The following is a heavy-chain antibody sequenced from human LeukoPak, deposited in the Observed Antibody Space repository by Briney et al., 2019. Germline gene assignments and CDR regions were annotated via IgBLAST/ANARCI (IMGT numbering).Heavy chain of an antibody. CDR3: ARDTVGGDWYDP. CDR1: GGSISSYY. V-gene: IGHV4-59*01. Sequence: PSETLSLTCTVSGGSISSYYWSWIRQPPGKGLEWIGYIYYSGSTNYNPSLKSRVTISVDTSKNQFSLKLSSVTAADTAVYYCARDTVGGDWYDPWGQGTLVTVSS. CDR2: IYYSGST. D-gene: IGHD1-26*01. J-gene: IGHJ5*02.